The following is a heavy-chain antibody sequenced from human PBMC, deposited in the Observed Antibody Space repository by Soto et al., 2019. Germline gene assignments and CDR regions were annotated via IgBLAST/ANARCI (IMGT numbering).Heavy chain of an antibody. CDR1: GGTFSSYA. CDR2: IIPIFGTA. CDR3: AKYSRIPKSDY. J-gene: IGHJ4*02. D-gene: IGHD2-21*01. Sequence: SVKVSCKASGGTFSSYAISWVRQAPGQGLEWMGGIIPIFGTANYADSVKGRFTISRDNSKNTLYLQMNSLRAEDTAVYYCAKYSRIPKSDYWGQGTLVTVSS. V-gene: IGHV1-69*05.